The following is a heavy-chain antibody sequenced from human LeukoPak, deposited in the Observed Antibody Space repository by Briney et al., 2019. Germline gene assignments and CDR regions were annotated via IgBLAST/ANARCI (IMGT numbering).Heavy chain of an antibody. CDR3: ASLGPARYSISAFDI. CDR2: ISSSGSTI. D-gene: IGHD1-1*01. V-gene: IGHV3-11*01. Sequence: GGSLRLSCAASGFTFSDYYMGWIRQAPGKGLEWVSYISSSGSTIYYADSVKGRFTISRDNAKNSLYLQMNSLRAEDTAVYYCASLGPARYSISAFDIWGQGTMVTVSS. CDR1: GFTFSDYY. J-gene: IGHJ3*02.